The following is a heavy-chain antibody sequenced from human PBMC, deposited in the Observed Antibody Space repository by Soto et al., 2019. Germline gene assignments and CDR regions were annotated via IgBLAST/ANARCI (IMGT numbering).Heavy chain of an antibody. CDR2: TNWDGDDT. Sequence: EVHLVESGGGVVRPGGSLRLSCAASGFRFDEYGMTWVRQAPGKGLEWVSGTNWDGDDTGYADSVKGRFTISRDNAKNSLYLQMNNLKGEDTAIYYCARGDIAVAVSSDSWGQGTLVTVSS. CDR3: ARGDIAVAVSSDS. V-gene: IGHV3-20*04. J-gene: IGHJ5*01. D-gene: IGHD6-19*01. CDR1: GFRFDEYG.